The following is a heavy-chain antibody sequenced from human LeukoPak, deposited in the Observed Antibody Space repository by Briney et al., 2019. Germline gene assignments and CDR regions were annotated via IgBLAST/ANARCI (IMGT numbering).Heavy chain of an antibody. CDR1: GGSISSGSYY. J-gene: IGHJ4*02. V-gene: IGHV4-61*02. CDR3: AREVPAAIYYFDY. CDR2: IYTSGST. D-gene: IGHD2-2*01. Sequence: SQTLSLTCTVSGGSISSGSYYWSWIRQPAGKGLEWIGRIYTSGSTNYNPSLKSRVTMSVDTSKNQFSLKLSSVTAADTAVYYCAREVPAAIYYFDYWGQGTLVTVSS.